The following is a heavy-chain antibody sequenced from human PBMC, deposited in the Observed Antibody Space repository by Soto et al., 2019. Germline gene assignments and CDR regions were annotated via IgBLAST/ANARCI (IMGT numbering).Heavy chain of an antibody. Sequence: GGSLRLSCAASGFTFSSYAMSWVRQAPGKGLEWVSDISGGGDITYYADSVKGRFTISRVNYKSTMYLQMNGLRVDDTAVYYCAKASCASTSCASDHWGQGTLVTAPQ. D-gene: IGHD2-2*01. V-gene: IGHV3-23*01. CDR1: GFTFSSYA. J-gene: IGHJ4*02. CDR2: ISGGGDIT. CDR3: AKASCASTSCASDH.